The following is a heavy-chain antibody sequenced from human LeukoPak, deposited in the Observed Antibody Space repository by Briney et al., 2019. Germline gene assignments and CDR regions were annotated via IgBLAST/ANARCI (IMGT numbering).Heavy chain of an antibody. CDR1: GFTFSSYA. D-gene: IGHD5-18*01. CDR3: ARGGGYSYGYY. J-gene: IGHJ4*02. CDR2: ISYDGSNK. V-gene: IGHV3-30*04. Sequence: PGGSLRLSCAASGFTFSSYAMHWVRQAPGKGLEWVAVISYDGSNKYYADSVKGRFTISRDNSKNTLYLQMNSLRAEDTAVYYCARGGGYSYGYYWGQGTLVTVSS.